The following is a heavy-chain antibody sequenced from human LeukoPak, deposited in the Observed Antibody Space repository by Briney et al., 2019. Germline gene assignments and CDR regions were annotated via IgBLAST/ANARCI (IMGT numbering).Heavy chain of an antibody. J-gene: IGHJ6*02. CDR2: ISYDGSNK. CDR1: GFTFSNYV. D-gene: IGHD1-26*01. CDR3: AKDGGGSSARTGYYYGMDV. Sequence: PGMSLRLSCVGSGFTFSNYVMRWVRQAPGKGLEWVAVISYDGSNKYYADSVKGRFTISRDNSKNTLYLQMNSLRAEDTAVYYCAKDGGGSSARTGYYYGMDVWGQGTTVTVSS. V-gene: IGHV3-30*18.